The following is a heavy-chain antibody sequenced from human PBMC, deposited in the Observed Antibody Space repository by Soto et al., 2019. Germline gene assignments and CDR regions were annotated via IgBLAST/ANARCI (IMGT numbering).Heavy chain of an antibody. J-gene: IGHJ1*01. V-gene: IGHV1-69*13. D-gene: IGHD2-21*01. CDR3: ATGGGGNSFQH. CDR2: IIAIFGTA. Sequence: SVKVSCKASGGTFKNYAISWVRQAPGQGLEWMGRIIAIFGTANYAEKFQGRVTITADGSTSTAYMDLSSLRSEDTAMYYCATGGGGNSFQHWGQGTLVTVSS. CDR1: GGTFKNYA.